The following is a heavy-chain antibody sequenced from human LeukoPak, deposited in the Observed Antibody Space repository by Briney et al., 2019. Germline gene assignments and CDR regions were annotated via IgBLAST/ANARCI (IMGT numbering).Heavy chain of an antibody. CDR2: ISGSGGST. CDR1: GFTFSSYA. J-gene: IGHJ5*02. D-gene: IGHD2-15*01. CDR3: AKDVGDIVVVVAATPVLFSYWFDP. Sequence: GGSLRLSCAASGFTFSSYAMSWVRQAPGKGLEWVSAISGSGGSTYYADSVKGRFTISGDNSKNTLYLQMNSLRAEDTAVYYCAKDVGDIVVVVAATPVLFSYWFDPWGQGTLVTVPS. V-gene: IGHV3-23*01.